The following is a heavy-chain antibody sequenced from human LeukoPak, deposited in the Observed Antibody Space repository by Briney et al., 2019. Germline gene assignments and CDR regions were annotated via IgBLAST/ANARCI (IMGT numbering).Heavy chain of an antibody. D-gene: IGHD1-14*01. V-gene: IGHV4-34*01. CDR1: GGSFSGYY. J-gene: IGHJ6*02. Sequence: SETLSLTCAVYGGSFSGYYWSWIRQPPGKGLEWIGEINHSGSTNYNPSLKSRVTISVDTSKNQFSLKLSSVTAADTAVYYCARGRNNHYYRYCGMDVWGQGTTVTVSS. CDR3: ARGRNNHYYRYCGMDV. CDR2: INHSGST.